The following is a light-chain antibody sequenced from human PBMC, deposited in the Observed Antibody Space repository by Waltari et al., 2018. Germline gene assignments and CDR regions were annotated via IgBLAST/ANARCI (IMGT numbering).Light chain of an antibody. CDR2: GNT. J-gene: IGLJ1*01. Sequence: QSVLTQPPSVSGAPGQRVTISCTGSRPHIGDGYAVPWYQQFPGTAPKLLIYGNTNRPSGVPDRISGSKSGTSASLAITGLQADDEADYYCQSYDSSLSGFVFGTGTTVTVL. V-gene: IGLV1-40*01. CDR1: RPHIGDGYA. CDR3: QSYDSSLSGFV.